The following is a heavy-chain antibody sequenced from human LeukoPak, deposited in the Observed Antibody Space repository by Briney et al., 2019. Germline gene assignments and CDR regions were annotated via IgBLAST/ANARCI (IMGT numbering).Heavy chain of an antibody. CDR3: ARDRGDSSGYAFDY. CDR1: GYTFTTYG. Sequence: ASVKVSCKASGYTFTTYGISWVRQAPGQGLEWMGWISAYNGDTNYAQKLQGRVTMTTDTSTSTVYMELRSLRSDDTAVYFCARDRGDSSGYAFDYWGQGTLVTVSS. J-gene: IGHJ4*02. D-gene: IGHD3-22*01. V-gene: IGHV1-18*01. CDR2: ISAYNGDT.